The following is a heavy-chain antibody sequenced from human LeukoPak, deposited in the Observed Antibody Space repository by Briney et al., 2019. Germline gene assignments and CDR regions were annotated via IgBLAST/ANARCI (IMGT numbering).Heavy chain of an antibody. CDR1: GGSISTGDYY. D-gene: IGHD2-2*02. Sequence: SETLSLTCTVSGGSISTGDYYWSWIRQPPGKGLEWIGYIYYSGSTYYNPSLKSRVTISMDTSEHQFSLKLSSVTAADTAVYYCAGDTEGLPAAIRDWGQGTLVTVSS. CDR2: IYYSGST. CDR3: AGDTEGLPAAIRD. V-gene: IGHV4-30-4*08. J-gene: IGHJ4*02.